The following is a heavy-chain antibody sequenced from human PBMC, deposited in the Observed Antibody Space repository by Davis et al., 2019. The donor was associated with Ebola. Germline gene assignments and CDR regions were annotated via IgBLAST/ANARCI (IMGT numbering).Heavy chain of an antibody. CDR1: GYSFTSYW. J-gene: IGHJ2*01. Sequence: PGGSLRLSCKGSGYSFTSYWISWVRQMPGKGLEWMGRIDPSDSYTNYSPSFQGHVTISADKSISTAYLQWSSLKASDTAMYYCARLAGYGDPYWYFDLWGRGTLVTVSS. CDR2: IDPSDSYT. D-gene: IGHD4-17*01. V-gene: IGHV5-10-1*01. CDR3: ARLAGYGDPYWYFDL.